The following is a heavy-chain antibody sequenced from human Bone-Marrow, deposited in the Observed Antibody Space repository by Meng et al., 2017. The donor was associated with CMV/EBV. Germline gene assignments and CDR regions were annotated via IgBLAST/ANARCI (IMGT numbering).Heavy chain of an antibody. D-gene: IGHD2/OR15-2a*01. CDR1: VGTFSSYA. J-gene: IGHJ3*02. CDR3: ARSPDDYLDHDAFDI. V-gene: IGHV1-69*10. CDR2: IIPILGIA. Sequence: SVKVSCKSSVGTFSSYAISWVRQAPGQGLEWMGGIIPILGIANYAQKFQGRVTITADKSTSTAYMELSSLRSEDTAVYYCARSPDDYLDHDAFDIWGQGTMVTVSS.